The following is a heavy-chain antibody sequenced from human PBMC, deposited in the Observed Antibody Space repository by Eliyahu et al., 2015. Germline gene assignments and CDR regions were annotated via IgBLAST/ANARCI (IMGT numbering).Heavy chain of an antibody. CDR2: IYWDDDK. D-gene: IGHD6-19*01. J-gene: IGHJ5*02. CDR3: AHRPDPYYSSGWYVPAGELGWFDP. Sequence: QITLKESGPTLVKPTQTLTLTCTFSGFSLSTSGVGVGWIRQPPGKALEWLALIYWDDDKRYSPSLKSRLTITKDTSKNQVVLTMTNMDPVDTATYYCAHRPDPYYSSGWYVPAGELGWFDPWGQGTLVTVSS. V-gene: IGHV2-5*02. CDR1: GFSLSTSGVG.